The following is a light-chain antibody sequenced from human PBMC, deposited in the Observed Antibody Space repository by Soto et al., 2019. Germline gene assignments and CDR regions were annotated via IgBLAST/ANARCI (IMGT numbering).Light chain of an antibody. V-gene: IGLV1-44*01. J-gene: IGLJ2*01. CDR1: SSNIGSNT. Sequence: QPVLTQPPSASGTPGQRVTISCSGSSSNIGSNTVNWYQQLPGTAPKLLIYSNNQRPSGVPDRFSGSKSGTSASLAISGLQPEDEADYYCAAWDDSLNDVVFGGGTKLTVL. CDR3: AAWDDSLNDVV. CDR2: SNN.